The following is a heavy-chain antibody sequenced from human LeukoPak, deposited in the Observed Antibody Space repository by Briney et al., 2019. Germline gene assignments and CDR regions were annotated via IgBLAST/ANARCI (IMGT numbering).Heavy chain of an antibody. CDR1: GYTFTSYA. CDR3: ARDHDPRLTTAQGWFDP. J-gene: IGHJ5*02. V-gene: IGHV1-3*01. Sequence: ASVKVSCKASGYTFTSYAMHWVRQAPGQRLEWMGWINAGNGNTKYSQKFQGRVTITRDTSASTAYMELSSLRSEDTAVYYCARDHDPRLTTAQGWFDPWGQGTLVTVSS. CDR2: INAGNGNT. D-gene: IGHD1/OR15-1a*01.